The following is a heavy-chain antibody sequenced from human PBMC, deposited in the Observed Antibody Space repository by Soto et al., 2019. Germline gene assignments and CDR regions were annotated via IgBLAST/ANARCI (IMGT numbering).Heavy chain of an antibody. J-gene: IGHJ6*02. CDR1: GGSISSDGYY. CDR2: IYYSGST. D-gene: IGHD6-19*01. V-gene: IGHV4-31*03. Sequence: PWETLSLTCTVSGGSISSDGYYWSWIRQHPGKGLEWIGYIYYSGSTYYNPSLKSRVTITVDTSKNQFSLKLSSVTAADTAVYYCARLGLADRSEAGPYYGMDVWGQGTTVTVSS. CDR3: ARLGLADRSEAGPYYGMDV.